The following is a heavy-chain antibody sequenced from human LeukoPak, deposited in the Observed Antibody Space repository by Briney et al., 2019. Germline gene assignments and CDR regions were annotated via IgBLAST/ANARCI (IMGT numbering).Heavy chain of an antibody. J-gene: IGHJ6*02. V-gene: IGHV1-2*02. D-gene: IGHD6-13*01. CDR3: ARGVSRYYYYYYGMDV. CDR2: INPNSGGT. Sequence: ASVKVSCKASGYTFTGYYMHWVRQAPGQGLEWMGWINPNSGGTNYAQKFQGRVTMTRDTSISTAYMELSRLRSDDTAVYYCARGVSRYYYYYYGMDVWGQGTTVTVSS. CDR1: GYTFTGYY.